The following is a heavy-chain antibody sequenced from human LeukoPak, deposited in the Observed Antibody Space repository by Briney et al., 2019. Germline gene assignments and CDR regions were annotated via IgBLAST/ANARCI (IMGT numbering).Heavy chain of an antibody. V-gene: IGHV4-4*07. CDR1: GGSISSYY. CDR2: IYTSGST. CDR3: ARVDLSGYSYGKETAFDI. Sequence: SETLSLTCTVSGGSISSYYWSWIRQPAGKGLEWIGRIYTSGSTNYNPSLKSRVTMSVDTSKNQFSLKLSSVTAADTAVYYCARVDLSGYSYGKETAFDIWGQGTMVTVSS. J-gene: IGHJ3*02. D-gene: IGHD5-18*01.